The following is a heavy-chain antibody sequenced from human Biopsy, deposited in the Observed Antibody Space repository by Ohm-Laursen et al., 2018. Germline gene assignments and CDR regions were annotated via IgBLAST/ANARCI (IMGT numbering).Heavy chain of an antibody. J-gene: IGHJ2*01. Sequence: TLSLPCTVSDGSIRSYYWSWIRQPTGKGLEWFGYIYYTGSTNYNPSLKSRVTISVDTSMNHLSLRLTSVTAADTAVYYCARHAPSYSGSYWRYFDLWGRGTLVTVSS. CDR1: DGSIRSYY. D-gene: IGHD1-26*01. V-gene: IGHV4-59*08. CDR3: ARHAPSYSGSYWRYFDL. CDR2: IYYTGST.